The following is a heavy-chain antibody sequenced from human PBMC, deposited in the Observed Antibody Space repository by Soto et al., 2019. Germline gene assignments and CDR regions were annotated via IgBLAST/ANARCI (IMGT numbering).Heavy chain of an antibody. CDR1: GFTVSSNY. Sequence: LRLSCAASGFTVSSNYMSWVRQAPGKGLEWVSVIYSGGSTYYADSVKGRFTISRDNSKNTLYLQMKSLRAEDTAVYYCARATSSSSKYYYYYGMDVWGQGTTVTVSS. CDR3: ARATSSSSKYYYYYGMDV. CDR2: IYSGGST. J-gene: IGHJ6*02. V-gene: IGHV3-53*01. D-gene: IGHD6-6*01.